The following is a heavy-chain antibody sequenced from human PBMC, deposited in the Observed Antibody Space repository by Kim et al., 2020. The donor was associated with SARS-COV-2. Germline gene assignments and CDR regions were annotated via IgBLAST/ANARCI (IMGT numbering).Heavy chain of an antibody. J-gene: IGHJ4*02. CDR1: GFTFGDYA. V-gene: IGHV3-9*01. Sequence: GGSLRLSCAASGFTFGDYAMHWVRQAPGKGLEWVSGISWNSGSIGYADSVKGRFTISRDNAKNSLYLQMNSLRAEDTALYYCAKDMGGRYNRAPFDYWGQGTLVTVSS. CDR3: AKDMGGRYNRAPFDY. CDR2: ISWNSGSI. D-gene: IGHD1-1*01.